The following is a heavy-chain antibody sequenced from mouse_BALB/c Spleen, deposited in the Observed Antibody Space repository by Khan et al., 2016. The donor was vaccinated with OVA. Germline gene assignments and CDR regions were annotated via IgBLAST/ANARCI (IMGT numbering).Heavy chain of an antibody. J-gene: IGHJ4*01. D-gene: IGHD1-1*01. V-gene: IGHV1-4*01. CDR1: GYTFTSNT. CDR2: INPGSSYT. Sequence: QVQLQQSGAELARPGASVKMSCKASGYTFTSNTMNWLNQRPGQGLEWIGYINPGSSYTNYNQKFKDKATLTATKSSSPAYMQLSSLTSEDSSVYYCARRTTVYTFDYWGQGTSVTVSS. CDR3: ARRTTVYTFDY.